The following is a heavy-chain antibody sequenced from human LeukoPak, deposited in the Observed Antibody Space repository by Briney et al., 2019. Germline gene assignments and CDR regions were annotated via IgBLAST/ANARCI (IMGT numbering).Heavy chain of an antibody. CDR2: IYYSGST. V-gene: IGHV4-39*07. Sequence: SETLSLTCTVSGGSISSSSYYWGWIRQPPGKGLEWIGSIYYSGSTYYNPSLKSRVTISVDTSKNQFSLKLSSVTAADTAVYYCARGGAFDIWGQGTMVTVSS. CDR1: GGSISSSSYY. J-gene: IGHJ3*02. CDR3: ARGGAFDI.